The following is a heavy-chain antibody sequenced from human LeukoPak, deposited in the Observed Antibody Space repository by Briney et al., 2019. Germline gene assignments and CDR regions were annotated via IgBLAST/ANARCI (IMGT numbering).Heavy chain of an antibody. D-gene: IGHD2-15*01. CDR2: IYWNDDK. Sequence: SGPTLVKPTQTLTLTCTFSGFSLSTSGAGVGWIRQPPGKALEWLAIIYWNDDKRYSPSLKNRLTITKDTSKNQVVLTMTNMDPVDTATYYCARRHRSDNCSGGSCYSNSFDYWGQGTLVTVSS. J-gene: IGHJ4*02. CDR1: GFSLSTSGAG. CDR3: ARRHRSDNCSGGSCYSNSFDY. V-gene: IGHV2-5*01.